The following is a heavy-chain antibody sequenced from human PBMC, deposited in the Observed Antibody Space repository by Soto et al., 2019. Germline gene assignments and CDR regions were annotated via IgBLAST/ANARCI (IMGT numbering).Heavy chain of an antibody. V-gene: IGHV3-21*04. CDR2: ISSSSSYI. CDR3: ARTNWGPYYYYGMDV. Sequence: GGSLRLSCAASGFTFSSYSMNWVRQAPGKGLEWVSSISSSSSYIYYADSVKGRFTISRDNAKNSLYLQMNSLRAEDTAVYYCARTNWGPYYYYGMDVWGQGTTVTVSS. D-gene: IGHD7-27*01. J-gene: IGHJ6*02. CDR1: GFTFSSYS.